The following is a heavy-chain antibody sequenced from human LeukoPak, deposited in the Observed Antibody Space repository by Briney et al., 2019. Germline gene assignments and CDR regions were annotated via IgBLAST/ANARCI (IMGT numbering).Heavy chain of an antibody. J-gene: IGHJ4*02. CDR1: GFTFSSYW. CDR2: ISSNGGST. CDR3: ARDHHYYDSSGYPKAPDY. V-gene: IGHV3-64*01. D-gene: IGHD3-22*01. Sequence: PGGSLRLSCAAPGFTFSSYWMHWVRQAPGKGLEYVSAISSNGGSTYYANSVKGRFTISRDNSKNTLYLQMGSLRAEDMAVYYCARDHHYYDSSGYPKAPDYWGQGTLVTVSS.